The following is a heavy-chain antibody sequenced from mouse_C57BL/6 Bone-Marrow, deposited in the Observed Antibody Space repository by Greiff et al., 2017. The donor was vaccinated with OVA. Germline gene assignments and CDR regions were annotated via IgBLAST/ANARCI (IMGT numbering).Heavy chain of an antibody. J-gene: IGHJ2*01. V-gene: IGHV6-3*01. CDR3: TGGNLLLRSYFDY. D-gene: IGHD1-1*01. CDR2: IRLKSDNYAT. Sequence: EVKLLESGGGLVQPGGSMKLSCVASGFTFSNYWMNWVRQSPEKGLEWVAQIRLKSDNYATHYAESVKGRFTISRDDSKSSVNLQMNNLRAEDTGIYYCTGGNLLLRSYFDYWGQGTTLTVSS. CDR1: GFTFSNYW.